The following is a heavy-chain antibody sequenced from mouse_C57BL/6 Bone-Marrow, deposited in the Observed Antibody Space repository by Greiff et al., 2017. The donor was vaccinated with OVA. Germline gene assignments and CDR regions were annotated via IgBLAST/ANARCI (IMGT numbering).Heavy chain of an antibody. CDR1: GYTFTDYY. V-gene: IGHV1-19*01. Sequence: EVQLQESGPVLVKPGASVKMSCKASGYTFTDYYMNWVKQSHGKSLEWIGVINPYNGGTSYNQKFKGKATLTVDKSSSTAYMELNSLTSEDSAVYYCARGSLYASYAMDYWGQGTSVTVSS. CDR2: INPYNGGT. J-gene: IGHJ4*01. CDR3: ARGSLYASYAMDY. D-gene: IGHD2-3*01.